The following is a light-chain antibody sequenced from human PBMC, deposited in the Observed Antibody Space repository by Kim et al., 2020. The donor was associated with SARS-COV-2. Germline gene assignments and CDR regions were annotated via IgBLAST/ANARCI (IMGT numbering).Light chain of an antibody. J-gene: IGLJ3*02. CDR3: QVWDSSSVHRV. V-gene: IGLV3-21*04. Sequence: SYELTQPPSVSVAPGKTARITCGGNNIGSKSVHWYQQKPGQAPVLVIYHDSERPSGIPERFSGSNSGNTATLTISRVEAGDEADYYCQVWDSSSVHRVFGGGTQLTVL. CDR1: NIGSKS. CDR2: HDS.